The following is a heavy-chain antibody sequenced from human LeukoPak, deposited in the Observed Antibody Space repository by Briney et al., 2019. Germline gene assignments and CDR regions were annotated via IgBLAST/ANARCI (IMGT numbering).Heavy chain of an antibody. CDR1: GFTFSSYG. V-gene: IGHV3-33*01. CDR3: ARDLYSSGWYSQDYYYGMDV. Sequence: PGRSLRLSCAASGFTFSSYGMHWVRQAPGKGLEWVAVIWYDGSNKYYADSVKGRFTISRDNSKNTLYLQMNSLRAEHTAVYYCARDLYSSGWYSQDYYYGMDVWGQGTTVTVSS. D-gene: IGHD6-19*01. J-gene: IGHJ6*02. CDR2: IWYDGSNK.